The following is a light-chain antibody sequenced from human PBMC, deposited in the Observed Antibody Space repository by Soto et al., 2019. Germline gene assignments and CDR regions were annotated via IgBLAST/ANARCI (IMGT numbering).Light chain of an antibody. Sequence: DVVMTQSPLSLPVTPGEPASISCRSSQSLLHSNGYNYLDWYLQKPGQSPQLLIYLGSNRASGVPDRFSGSGSGTTFTLEISRVEAEDVEVYYCMQALHTLPTFGQGTKVEIK. CDR2: LGS. CDR1: QSLLHSNGYNY. J-gene: IGKJ1*01. V-gene: IGKV2-28*01. CDR3: MQALHTLPT.